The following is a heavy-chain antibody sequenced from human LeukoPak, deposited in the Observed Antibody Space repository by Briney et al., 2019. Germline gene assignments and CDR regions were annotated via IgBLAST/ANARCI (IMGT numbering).Heavy chain of an antibody. CDR1: GFTVSSNY. D-gene: IGHD4-17*01. J-gene: IGHJ4*02. Sequence: PGGSLRLSCAASGFTVSSNYMSWVRQAPGKGLEWVSFIYSGGSTYYADSVKGRFTISRDNSKNTLYLQMNSLRAEDTAVYYCARSMDSYGDYYDYWGQGTLVTVSS. CDR3: ARSMDSYGDYYDY. V-gene: IGHV3-53*01. CDR2: IYSGGST.